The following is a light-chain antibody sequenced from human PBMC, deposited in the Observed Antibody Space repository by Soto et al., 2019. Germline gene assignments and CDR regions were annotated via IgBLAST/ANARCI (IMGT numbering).Light chain of an antibody. Sequence: ESVLTQSPGTLSLSPGERATLSCRATQSVTNNYFAWYQQRPGQSPRLLIDGVSNRATGIPDRFSGSGSGSDFTLTISSLQPEDVVVYDCQQYSSLPHTFGQGTKLEVK. CDR3: QQYSSLPHT. J-gene: IGKJ2*01. V-gene: IGKV3-20*01. CDR1: QSVTNNY. CDR2: GVS.